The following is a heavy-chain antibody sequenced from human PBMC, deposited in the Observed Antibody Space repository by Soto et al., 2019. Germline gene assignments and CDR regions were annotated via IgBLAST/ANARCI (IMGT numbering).Heavy chain of an antibody. V-gene: IGHV4-30-4*01. CDR2: IYYTGNN. D-gene: IGHD3-22*01. CDR1: GDSISSPHYY. CDR3: AREPKQNYDSSPWNGGFDS. J-gene: IGHJ4*02. Sequence: KPSETLSLTCTVSGDSISSPHYYWTWIRQPPGKGLEWVGYIYYTGNNFYNPALKSRVAMSVDPSTNQFSLKLASATDADTAVYFCAREPKQNYDSSPWNGGFDSWGPGTLVTVSS.